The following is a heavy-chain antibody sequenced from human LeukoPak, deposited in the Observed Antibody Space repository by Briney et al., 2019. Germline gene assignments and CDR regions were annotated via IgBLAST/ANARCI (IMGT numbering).Heavy chain of an antibody. CDR2: IVVGSGNT. CDR1: GFTFISSA. V-gene: IGHV1-58*02. Sequence: ASVKVSCKASGFTFISSAMQWVRQARGQRLEWIGWIVVGSGNTNYAQKFQERVTITRDMSTSTAYMELSSLRSEDTAVYYCAARSGYSSSWYESDYWGQGTLVTVSS. J-gene: IGHJ4*02. D-gene: IGHD6-13*01. CDR3: AARSGYSSSWYESDY.